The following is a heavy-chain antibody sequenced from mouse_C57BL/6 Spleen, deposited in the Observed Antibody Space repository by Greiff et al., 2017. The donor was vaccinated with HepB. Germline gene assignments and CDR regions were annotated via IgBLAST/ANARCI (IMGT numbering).Heavy chain of an antibody. CDR2: ISSGSSTI. J-gene: IGHJ2*01. V-gene: IGHV5-17*01. CDR3: ARPHYYGSSLFDY. CDR1: GFTFSDYG. Sequence: EVQLVESGGGLVKPGGSLKLSCAASGFTFSDYGMHWVRQAPEKGLEWVAYISSGSSTIYYADTVKGRFTISRDNAKNTLFLQMTSLRSEDTAMYYCARPHYYGSSLFDYWGQGTTLTVSS. D-gene: IGHD1-1*01.